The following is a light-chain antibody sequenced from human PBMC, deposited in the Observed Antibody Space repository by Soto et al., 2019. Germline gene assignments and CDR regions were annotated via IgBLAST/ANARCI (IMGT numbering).Light chain of an antibody. J-gene: IGKJ1*01. V-gene: IGKV3-20*01. CDR3: QQYGSSPWT. Sequence: EIVLTQSPGTLSLSPGERATLSCRASQSVSSSYLAWYQQKPGQAPRLLIYGVSSRANGTPDRFSGSGSGTDFPLTISRLEPEDFAVYYCQQYGSSPWTFGQGTKVEIK. CDR1: QSVSSSY. CDR2: GVS.